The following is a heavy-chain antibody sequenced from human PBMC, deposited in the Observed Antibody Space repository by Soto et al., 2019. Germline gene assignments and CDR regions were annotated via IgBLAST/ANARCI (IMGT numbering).Heavy chain of an antibody. J-gene: IGHJ6*02. D-gene: IGHD6-13*01. V-gene: IGHV3-9*01. CDR3: AKTAAADIYYYGMDV. Sequence: GGSLRLSCAASGFTFDDYAMHWVRQAPGKGLEWVSGISWNSGSIGYADSVKGRFTISRDNAKNSLYLQMNSLRAEDTALYYCAKTAAADIYYYGMDVWGQGTTVTVSS. CDR1: GFTFDDYA. CDR2: ISWNSGSI.